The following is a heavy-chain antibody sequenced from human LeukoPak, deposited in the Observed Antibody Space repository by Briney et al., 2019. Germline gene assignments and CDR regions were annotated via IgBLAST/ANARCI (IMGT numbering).Heavy chain of an antibody. CDR1: GVSFSGYY. D-gene: IGHD3-22*01. CDR2: INHSGST. Sequence: PSETLSLTCAVYGVSFSGYYWSWIRQPPGKGLEWIGEINHSGSTNYNPSLKSRVTISIDMSRNQFSLKLSSVTAADTALYYCARHFTYYYDSSGYPRDAFEIWGQGTTVTVSS. CDR3: ARHFTYYYDSSGYPRDAFEI. V-gene: IGHV4-34*01. J-gene: IGHJ3*02.